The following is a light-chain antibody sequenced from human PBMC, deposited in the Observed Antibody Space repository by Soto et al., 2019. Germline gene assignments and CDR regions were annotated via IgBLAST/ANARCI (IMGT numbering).Light chain of an antibody. CDR3: MQAQQTPLT. V-gene: IGKV2-28*01. J-gene: IGKJ5*01. CDR1: QSLLHSNGNNY. CDR2: LGS. Sequence: DIVMTQSPLFLPVTPGEPASISCRSSQSLLHSNGNNYFDWYLQKPGQSPQLLIYLGSNRASGVPDRFSGSGSGTDFTLKISRVEAEDVGVYYCMQAQQTPLTFGQGTRLDIK.